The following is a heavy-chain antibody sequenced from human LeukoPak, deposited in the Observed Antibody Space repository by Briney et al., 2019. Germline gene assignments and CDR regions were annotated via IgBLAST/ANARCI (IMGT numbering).Heavy chain of an antibody. J-gene: IGHJ4*02. Sequence: SETLSLTCAVYGGSFSGYYWSWIRQPPGKGLEWIGEINHSGSTNYNPAIKSRVTISVDTSKNQFSLKLSAVTAADTAVYYCARRDYDFWSGRGAFDYWGQGTLVTVSS. CDR1: GGSFSGYY. CDR2: INHSGST. CDR3: ARRDYDFWSGRGAFDY. V-gene: IGHV4-34*01. D-gene: IGHD3-3*01.